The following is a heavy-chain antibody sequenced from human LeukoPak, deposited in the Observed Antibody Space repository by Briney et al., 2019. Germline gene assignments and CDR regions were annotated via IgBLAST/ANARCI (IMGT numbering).Heavy chain of an antibody. V-gene: IGHV1-8*03. J-gene: IGHJ4*02. CDR1: GYTFTSYD. CDR3: ARGNRPRPGRTFDY. Sequence: GASVKVSCKASGYTFTSYDINWVRQATGQGLEWMGWMNPSSGNTGYAQKFQGRVTITRNTSISTAYMELSSLRSEDTAVYYCARGNRPRPGRTFDYWGQGTLVTVSS. CDR2: MNPSSGNT. D-gene: IGHD1-14*01.